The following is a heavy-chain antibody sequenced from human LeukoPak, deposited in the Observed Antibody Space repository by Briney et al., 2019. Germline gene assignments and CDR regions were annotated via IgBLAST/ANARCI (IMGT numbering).Heavy chain of an antibody. CDR2: ISYDGSNK. CDR3: AKYRHSFTMVRGSIDF. J-gene: IGHJ4*02. V-gene: IGHV3-30*18. D-gene: IGHD3-10*01. CDR1: GFTFSSYG. Sequence: GGSLRLSCAASGFTFSSYGMHWVRQAPGKGLEWVAVISYDGSNKYYADSVKGQFTISRDNSKNTLYLQMNSLRAEDTAVYYCAKYRHSFTMVRGSIDFWGQGTLVTVSS.